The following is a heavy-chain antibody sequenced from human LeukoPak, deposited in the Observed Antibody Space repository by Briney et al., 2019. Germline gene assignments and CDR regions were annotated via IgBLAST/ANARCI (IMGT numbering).Heavy chain of an antibody. J-gene: IGHJ6*02. Sequence: GGSLRLSCAASGFTFSSYAMSWVRQAPGKGLEWVSAISRSGGSTYYADSVKGRFTISRDNSKNTLYLAMNSLRAEDTAVYYCAKWLVSSSWYYYYGMDVWGQGTTVTVSS. D-gene: IGHD6-13*01. CDR2: ISRSGGST. CDR1: GFTFSSYA. CDR3: AKWLVSSSWYYYYGMDV. V-gene: IGHV3-23*01.